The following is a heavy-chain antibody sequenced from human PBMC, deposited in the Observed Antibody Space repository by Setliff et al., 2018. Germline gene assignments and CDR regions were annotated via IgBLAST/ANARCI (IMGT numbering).Heavy chain of an antibody. CDR2: ISSSSSTI. D-gene: IGHD5-12*01. CDR3: IVAGNYFDY. Sequence: GGSLRLSCAASGFTFSSYSMNWVRQAPGKGLEWVSYISSSSSTIYYADSVKGRFTISRDDSKNTAYLQMDSLNTEDTAVYYCIVAGNYFDYWGQGTLVTVSS. CDR1: GFTFSSYS. J-gene: IGHJ4*02. V-gene: IGHV3-48*01.